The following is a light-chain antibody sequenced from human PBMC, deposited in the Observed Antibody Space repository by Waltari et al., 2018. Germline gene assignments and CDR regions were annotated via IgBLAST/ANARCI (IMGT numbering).Light chain of an antibody. CDR3: QQYDRIPNT. CDR2: TAS. V-gene: IGKV1-33*01. Sequence: DVQMTQSPSSMSASVGDSVTITCQASEDIYRDLYWFQQIPGQAPRLLIHTASKLETGVTSRFSGSGSGTEYSLTISSLQPEDVATYYCQQYDRIPNTFGQGTKVEIK. CDR1: EDIYRD. J-gene: IGKJ2*01.